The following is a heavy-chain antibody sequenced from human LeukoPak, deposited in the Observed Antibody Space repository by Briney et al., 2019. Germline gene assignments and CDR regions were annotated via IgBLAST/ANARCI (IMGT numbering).Heavy chain of an antibody. CDR1: GYTFTGYY. J-gene: IGHJ4*02. CDR3: ARVRGVTTLGY. Sequence: ASVKVSCKASGYTFTGYYMHWVRQAPGQGLEWMGWINPNSGGTNYAQKFQGWLTMTRDTSISTAYMELSRLRSDDTAVYYCARVRGVTTLGYWGQGTLVTVSS. D-gene: IGHD4-17*01. V-gene: IGHV1-2*04. CDR2: INPNSGGT.